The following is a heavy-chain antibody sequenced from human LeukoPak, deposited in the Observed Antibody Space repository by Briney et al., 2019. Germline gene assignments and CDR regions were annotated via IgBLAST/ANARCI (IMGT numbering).Heavy chain of an antibody. J-gene: IGHJ4*02. CDR3: TTDASYYDSSGYYYGGDY. D-gene: IGHD3-22*01. CDR2: IKSKTDGGTT. CDR1: GFTFSNAW. Sequence: GGSLRLSCAASGFTFSNAWMSWVRQAPGKGLEWVGRIKSKTDGGTTDYAAPVKGRFTISRDDSKNTLYLQMNSLKTEDTAVYYCTTDASYYDSSGYYYGGDYWGQGNLVTVSS. V-gene: IGHV3-15*01.